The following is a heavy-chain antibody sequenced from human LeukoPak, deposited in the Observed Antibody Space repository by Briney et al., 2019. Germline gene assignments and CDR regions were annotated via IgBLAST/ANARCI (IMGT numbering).Heavy chain of an antibody. CDR2: IYYSGST. CDR3: ARDLTAGIAFDI. Sequence: PSETLSLTCTVSGGAISSYYWSSLRQPPGKGLEWIGFIYYSGSTNYNPSLKSRVAISVDTSKNQFSLKLSSVTAADTAVYYCARDLTAGIAFDIWGQGTMVTVSS. V-gene: IGHV4-59*01. D-gene: IGHD1-1*01. J-gene: IGHJ3*02. CDR1: GGAISSYY.